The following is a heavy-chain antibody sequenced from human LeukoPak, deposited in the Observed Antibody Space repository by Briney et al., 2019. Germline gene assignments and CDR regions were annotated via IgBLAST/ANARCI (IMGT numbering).Heavy chain of an antibody. CDR2: INPNSGDT. D-gene: IGHD2-8*01. CDR3: SMYASGTSLVDY. V-gene: IGHV1-2*02. CDR1: GYTFTGYY. Sequence: ASVKVSCKASGYTFTGYYIHWVRQAPGQGLEWMGLINPNSGDTKYAQKFQGRITVTRDTSIRTSYMELSSLRSDDTAVYYCSMYASGTSLVDYWGQGTLVTVSS. J-gene: IGHJ4*02.